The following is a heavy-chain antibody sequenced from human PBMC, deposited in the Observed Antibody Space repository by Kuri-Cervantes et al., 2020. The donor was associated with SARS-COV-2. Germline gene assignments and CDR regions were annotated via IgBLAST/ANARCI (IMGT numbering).Heavy chain of an antibody. Sequence: SVKVSCKASGGTFSSYAISWVRQAPGQGLEWMGGIIPIFGTANYAQKFQGRVTITADESTSTAYMELSSLRSEDTAVYYCATDFVLVRGALWFDPWGQGTLVTVSS. CDR3: ATDFVLVRGALWFDP. D-gene: IGHD3-10*01. CDR2: IIPIFGTA. V-gene: IGHV1-69*13. CDR1: GGTFSSYA. J-gene: IGHJ5*02.